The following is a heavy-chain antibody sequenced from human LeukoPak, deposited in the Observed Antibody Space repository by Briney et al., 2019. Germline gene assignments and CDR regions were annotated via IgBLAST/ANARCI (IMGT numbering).Heavy chain of an antibody. D-gene: IGHD3-9*01. Sequence: PSETLSLTXTVSGGSISSSSYYWGWIRQPPGKGLEWIGSIYYSGSTYYNPSLKSRVTISVDTSKNQFSLKLSSVTAADTAVYYCARQLKRPDILTGYYSWVYYFDYWGQGTLVTVSS. V-gene: IGHV4-39*01. CDR3: ARQLKRPDILTGYYSWVYYFDY. J-gene: IGHJ4*02. CDR2: IYYSGST. CDR1: GGSISSSSYY.